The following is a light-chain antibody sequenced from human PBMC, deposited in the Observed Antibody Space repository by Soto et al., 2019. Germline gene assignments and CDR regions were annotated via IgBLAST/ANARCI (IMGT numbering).Light chain of an antibody. CDR1: ESVTSSH. V-gene: IGKV3-20*01. CDR2: GAS. Sequence: EIVLTQSPDTLSLSPGERATLSCRASESVTSSHLAWYQQKRGQAPRLLIYGASSRDTDIPDRFSGSGSGTDFTLTISRLEPEDFAVYYCQHYGSSSNTFGQGTRLEIK. CDR3: QHYGSSSNT. J-gene: IGKJ5*01.